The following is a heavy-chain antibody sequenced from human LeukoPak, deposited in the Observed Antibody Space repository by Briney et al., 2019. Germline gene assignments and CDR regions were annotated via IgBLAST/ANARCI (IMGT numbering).Heavy chain of an antibody. V-gene: IGHV5-51*01. CDR2: IYPGDSDT. D-gene: IGHD4-17*01. CDR3: ARHLPYGDSYYGMDV. J-gene: IGHJ6*02. CDR1: GFTNYW. Sequence: GESLKISCTGYGFTNYWIGWVRQMPGKGLEWMGIIYPGDSDTRYSPSFQGQVTISADKSISTAYLQWSSLKASDTAMYYCARHLPYGDSYYGMDVWGQGTTVTVSS.